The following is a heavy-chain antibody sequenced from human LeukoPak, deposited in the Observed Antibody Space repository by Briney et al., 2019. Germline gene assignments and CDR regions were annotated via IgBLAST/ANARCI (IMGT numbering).Heavy chain of an antibody. D-gene: IGHD2-8*02. CDR2: ISSSGSTI. CDR3: AKDAGASSAFFDL. V-gene: IGHV3-48*03. J-gene: IGHJ4*02. Sequence: PGGSLRLSCAASGFTFSSYEMNWVRQAPGKGLEWVSYISSSGSTIYYADSVKGQFTISRDNSKHTLYLQMNSLTDEDTAIYYCAKDAGASSAFFDLWGQGTLVTVSP. CDR1: GFTFSSYE.